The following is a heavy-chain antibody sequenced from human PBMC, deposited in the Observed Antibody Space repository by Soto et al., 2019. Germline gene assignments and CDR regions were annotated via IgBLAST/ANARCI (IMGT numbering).Heavy chain of an antibody. J-gene: IGHJ6*02. CDR2: IDPSDSYT. V-gene: IGHV5-10-1*01. CDR3: ARHPVEYSSSSGGLAHYYGMDV. Sequence: GESLKISCKGSGYSFTSYWISWVRQMPGKGLEWMGRIDPSDSYTNYSPSFQGHVTISADKSISTAYLQWSSLKASDTAMCYCARHPVEYSSSSGGLAHYYGMDVWGQGTTVTVSS. CDR1: GYSFTSYW. D-gene: IGHD6-6*01.